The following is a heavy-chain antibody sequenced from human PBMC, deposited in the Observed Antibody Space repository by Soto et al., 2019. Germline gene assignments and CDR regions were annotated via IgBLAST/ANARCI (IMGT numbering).Heavy chain of an antibody. V-gene: IGHV1-69*01. CDR3: ARPQGSGWRFNALDF. Sequence: QVVLVQSGAEVKNPGSSVKVSCKASGGTFGRNAINWVRQAPGQGFEWMGGIIPMFDTANHAQKFRDRIMITADESTNTAYLELNNLRSEDTAIYYCARPQGSGWRFNALDFWGQGTIVTVSS. D-gene: IGHD6-19*01. CDR1: GGTFGRNA. CDR2: IIPMFDTA. J-gene: IGHJ3*01.